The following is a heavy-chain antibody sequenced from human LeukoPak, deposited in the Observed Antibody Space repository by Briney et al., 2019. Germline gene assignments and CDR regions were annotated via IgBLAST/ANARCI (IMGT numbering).Heavy chain of an antibody. D-gene: IGHD6-13*01. CDR3: ARVVGIATAGPGGFDP. J-gene: IGHJ5*02. CDR2: ISSSRSTI. V-gene: IGHV3-48*01. Sequence: GGSLRLSCAASGFTFSTYSMNWVRQAPGKGLEWVSYISSSRSTIYYADSVKGRFTISRDNAKNSLYLQMNSLRAEDTAVYYCARVVGIATAGPGGFDPWGQGILVTVSS. CDR1: GFTFSTYS.